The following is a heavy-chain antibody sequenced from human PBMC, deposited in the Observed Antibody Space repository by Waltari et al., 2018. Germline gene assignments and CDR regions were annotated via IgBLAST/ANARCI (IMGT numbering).Heavy chain of an antibody. CDR2: ISAGGDST. J-gene: IGHJ4*02. D-gene: IGHD6-19*01. Sequence: EEQLLESGGDLVQPGGSLRLSCAASGFAFSSYDMNWVRQAPGKGLEWVSFISAGGDSTYYADSVKCRFTISRDNSKNTLCLQMNSLRGEDTALYYCAKGGWLDSWGPRTLVTVSS. CDR3: AKGGWLDS. CDR1: GFAFSSYD. V-gene: IGHV3-23*01.